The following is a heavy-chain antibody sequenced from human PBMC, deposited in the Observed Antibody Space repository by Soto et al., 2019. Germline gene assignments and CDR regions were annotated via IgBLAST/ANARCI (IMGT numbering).Heavy chain of an antibody. Sequence: VQLLESGGGLVQPGGSLRLSCAASAFTFSNYAMNWVRQAPGKGLEWVSGISGGGGSTYYTDSVRGRFTVSRDNSKNPVYLERTSLRAEDTAVYYCAKSRNHDYVWGSYRLDYWGQGTLVTVSS. CDR2: ISGGGGST. D-gene: IGHD3-16*02. V-gene: IGHV3-23*01. CDR1: AFTFSNYA. J-gene: IGHJ4*02. CDR3: AKSRNHDYVWGSYRLDY.